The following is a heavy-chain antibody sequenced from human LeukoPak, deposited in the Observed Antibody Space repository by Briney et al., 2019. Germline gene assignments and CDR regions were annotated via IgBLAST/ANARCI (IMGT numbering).Heavy chain of an antibody. CDR2: IYSGGST. D-gene: IGHD3-10*01. Sequence: GGSLRLSCAASGFTVSSNYMSWVRQAPGKGLEWVSVIYSGGSTYYADSVKGRFTISRDTSKNTLYLQMNSLRAEDTAVYYCARHSGLGSYNWFDPWGQGTLVTVSP. CDR1: GFTVSSNY. J-gene: IGHJ5*02. CDR3: ARHSGLGSYNWFDP. V-gene: IGHV3-53*01.